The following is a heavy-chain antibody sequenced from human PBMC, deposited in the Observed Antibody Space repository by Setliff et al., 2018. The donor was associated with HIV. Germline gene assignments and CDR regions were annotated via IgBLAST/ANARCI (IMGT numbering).Heavy chain of an antibody. CDR3: ARDYYNFQDM. Sequence: LSLTCTVSGGSINNYFWSWIRQSPGRGLEWIGHIYYSGETNYNPSLKSRVTFSVGTSKNQFSLKLSSVTAADSAVYYCARDYYNFQDMWGQGTMVTVSS. CDR2: IYYSGET. J-gene: IGHJ3*02. V-gene: IGHV4-59*01. CDR1: GGSINNYF. D-gene: IGHD3-3*01.